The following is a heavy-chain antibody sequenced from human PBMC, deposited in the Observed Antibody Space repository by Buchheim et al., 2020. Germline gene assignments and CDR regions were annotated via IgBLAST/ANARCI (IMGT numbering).Heavy chain of an antibody. Sequence: QVQLVESGGGVVQPGRSLRLSCAASGFTFSSYAMHWVRQAPGKGLEWVAVISYDGSNKYYADSVKGRFTISRDNSKNTLYLQMNSLRAEDTAVYYCARDGFVVVPAAIDYYYYGMDVWGQGTT. J-gene: IGHJ6*02. CDR3: ARDGFVVVPAAIDYYYYGMDV. V-gene: IGHV3-30*04. CDR2: ISYDGSNK. D-gene: IGHD2-2*01. CDR1: GFTFSSYA.